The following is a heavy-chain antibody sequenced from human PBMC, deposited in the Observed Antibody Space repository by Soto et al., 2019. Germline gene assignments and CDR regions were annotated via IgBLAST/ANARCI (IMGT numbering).Heavy chain of an antibody. CDR2: INHVGGT. CDR1: GGFLSESY. CDR3: VRIRYQLPSSVLWLDP. D-gene: IGHD3-16*01. V-gene: IGHV4-34*01. Sequence: SETLSLTCAVYGGFLSESYWTWIRQPPGKGPEWIGEINHVGGTNYNPSLKSRVTMSVDTSQNQFSLRLISVTAADTAMYFCVRIRYQLPSSVLWLDPWGQGTPVTVSS. J-gene: IGHJ5*02.